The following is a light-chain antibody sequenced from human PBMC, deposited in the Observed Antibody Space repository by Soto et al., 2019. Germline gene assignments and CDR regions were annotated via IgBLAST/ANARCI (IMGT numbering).Light chain of an antibody. J-gene: IGLJ1*01. CDR3: SSYTSSSTPFYG. CDR1: SSDVGGYNY. Sequence: QSALTQPASVSGSPRQSITISCTGTSSDVGGYNYVSWYQQHPGKAPKLMIYDVSNRPSGVSNRFSGSKSGNTASLTISGLQAEDEADYYCSSYTSSSTPFYGFGTGTKLTVL. CDR2: DVS. V-gene: IGLV2-14*01.